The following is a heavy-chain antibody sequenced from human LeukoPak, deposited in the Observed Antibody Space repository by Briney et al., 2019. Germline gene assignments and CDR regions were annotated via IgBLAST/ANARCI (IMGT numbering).Heavy chain of an antibody. CDR2: ISSSGSTI. CDR3: ARSTLWFGQLFVGGINFDY. CDR1: GFTFSSYE. D-gene: IGHD3-10*01. Sequence: PGGSLRLSCAASGFTFSSYEMNWVRQAPGTGLEWVSYISSSGSTIYYADSVKGRFTLSRDNAKNSLYLQMNSLRAEDTAVYYCARSTLWFGQLFVGGINFDYWGQGTLVTVSS. J-gene: IGHJ4*02. V-gene: IGHV3-48*03.